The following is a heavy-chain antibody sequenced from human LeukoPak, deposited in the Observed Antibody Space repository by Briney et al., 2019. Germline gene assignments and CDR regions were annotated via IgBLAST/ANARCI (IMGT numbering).Heavy chain of an antibody. J-gene: IGHJ4*02. Sequence: SETLSLTCTVSGGSISSYYWSWIRQPAGKGLEWIGRIYTSGSTNYNPSLKSRVTMSVDTSKNQFSLKLSSVTAADTAVYYCAREGYYDSSGYQVLDYWGQGTLVTVSS. CDR3: AREGYYDSSGYQVLDY. D-gene: IGHD3-22*01. V-gene: IGHV4-4*07. CDR2: IYTSGST. CDR1: GGSISSYY.